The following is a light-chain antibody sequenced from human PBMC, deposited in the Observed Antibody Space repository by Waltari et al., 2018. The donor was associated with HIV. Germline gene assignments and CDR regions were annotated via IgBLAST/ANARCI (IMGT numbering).Light chain of an antibody. CDR1: SSNIGANW. V-gene: IGLV1-47*01. CDR3: AAWDDNLSAVV. Sequence: QSVLTQPPSTSGTPGQRVTISCSGSSSNIGANWVSWFQQLPGTAPKLLIYRNNQRPSGVPDRYSASKSGTSASLAISDLRADDEADYYCAAWDDNLSAVVFGGRTKLSVL. CDR2: RNN. J-gene: IGLJ2*01.